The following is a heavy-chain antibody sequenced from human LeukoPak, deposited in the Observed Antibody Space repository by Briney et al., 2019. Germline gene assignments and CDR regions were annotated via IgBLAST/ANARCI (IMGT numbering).Heavy chain of an antibody. CDR2: INPQRGGT. J-gene: IGHJ4*02. D-gene: IGHD3-10*01. CDR1: EDTFIVYY. V-gene: IGHV1-2*02. Sequence: ASVKVSCKPSEDTFIVYYIHWVRQDPGQGLEWIGRINPQRGGTNYAQKFQGRVTMTSGASLSTAYMELSRLRSDHTAVYYCARGGAQGFALVEAPFEYWGQGPLVTVSS. CDR3: ARGGAQGFALVEAPFEY.